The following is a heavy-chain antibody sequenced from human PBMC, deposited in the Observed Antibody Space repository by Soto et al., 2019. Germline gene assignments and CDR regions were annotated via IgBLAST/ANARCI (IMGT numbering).Heavy chain of an antibody. D-gene: IGHD2-2*01. Sequence: GGSLRLSCAASGFTFSTYAMSWVRQAPGKGLEWVSGVSGSGYSTHYADSVKGRFTISRDNSKNTLYLQLNSLRAEDTAVYYCAKDKTCSITTCLPFDYWGQGTLVTVSS. CDR2: VSGSGYST. J-gene: IGHJ4*02. V-gene: IGHV3-23*01. CDR3: AKDKTCSITTCLPFDY. CDR1: GFTFSTYA.